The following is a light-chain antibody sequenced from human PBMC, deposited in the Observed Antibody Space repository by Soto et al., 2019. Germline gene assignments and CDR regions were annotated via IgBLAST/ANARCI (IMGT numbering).Light chain of an antibody. CDR1: QSISRY. Sequence: DIQMTQSPSSLSASVGDRVTITCRASQSISRYLNSYQQKPGKAPKLLIYAASSLQSGVPSRFSGSGSGTDFTLTISSLQPEDFATYYCQQSYSTPVMFGQGTKVEIK. CDR3: QQSYSTPVM. V-gene: IGKV1-39*01. CDR2: AAS. J-gene: IGKJ1*01.